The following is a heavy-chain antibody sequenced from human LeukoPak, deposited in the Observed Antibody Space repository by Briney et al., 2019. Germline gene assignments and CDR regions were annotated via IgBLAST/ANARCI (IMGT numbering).Heavy chain of an antibody. CDR3: ARIPKVGSSMARYFDY. V-gene: IGHV5-51*01. J-gene: IGHJ4*02. D-gene: IGHD5-18*01. Sequence: GESLKISCKGSGYSFTSYWIGWVRQMPGQGLEWMGIIYPGDSDTRYSPSFQGQVTISADRSISTAYLQWGSLKASDTAMYYCARIPKVGSSMARYFDYWGQGTLVTVSS. CDR2: IYPGDSDT. CDR1: GYSFTSYW.